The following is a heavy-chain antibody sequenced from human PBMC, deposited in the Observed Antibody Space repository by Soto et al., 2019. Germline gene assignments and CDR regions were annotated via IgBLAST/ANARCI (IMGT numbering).Heavy chain of an antibody. CDR2: INHSGST. V-gene: IGHV4-34*01. CDR1: GGSFRDYY. D-gene: IGHD3-16*01. Sequence: SETMPLTCAVDGGSFRDYYWRWIRQPPGKGLEWIGEINHSGSTNYNPSLKSRVTISVDTSKNQFSLKLSSVTAADTAVYYCARAWGGVPDYWGQGTLVTVSS. CDR3: ARAWGGVPDY. J-gene: IGHJ4*02.